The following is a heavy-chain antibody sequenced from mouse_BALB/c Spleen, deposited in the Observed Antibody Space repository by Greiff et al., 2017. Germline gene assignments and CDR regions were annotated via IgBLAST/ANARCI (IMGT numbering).Heavy chain of an antibody. D-gene: IGHD3-3*01. CDR1: GFTFTDYY. CDR3: ARGRAADY. V-gene: IGHV7-3*02. Sequence: DVQLVESGGGLVQPGGSLRLSCATSGFTFTDYYMSWVRQPPGKALEWLGFIRNKANGYTTEYSASVKGRFTISRDNSQSILYLQMNTLRAEDRATYDCARGRAADYWGQGTTLTVSS. CDR2: IRNKANGYTT. J-gene: IGHJ2*01.